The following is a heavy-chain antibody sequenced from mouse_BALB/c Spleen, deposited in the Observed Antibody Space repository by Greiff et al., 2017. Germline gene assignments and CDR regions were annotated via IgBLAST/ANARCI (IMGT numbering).Heavy chain of an antibody. CDR1: GFALTSYG. CDR2: IWSGGST. J-gene: IGHJ2*01. D-gene: IGHD2-1*01. V-gene: IGHV2-2*02. CDR3: ARNGNYYFDY. Sequence: VKLMESGPGLVQPSQSLSITCTASGFALTSYGVHWVRQSPGKGLEWLGVIWSGGSTDYNAAFITRLGISKDNSKSQVFFKMNSLQANDTAIYYCARNGNYYFDYWGQGTTLTVSS.